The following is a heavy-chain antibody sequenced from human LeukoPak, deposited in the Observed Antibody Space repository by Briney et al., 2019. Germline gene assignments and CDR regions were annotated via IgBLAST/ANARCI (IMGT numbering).Heavy chain of an antibody. D-gene: IGHD6-6*01. CDR1: GGSFSGYY. Sequence: SETLSLTCAVYGGSFSGYYWNWIRQPPGKGLEWIGEINHSDSTNYYPSLKSRVTISVDTSRNQFSLRLSSLTAADTAVYYCARGRIVEYSSLIFDYWGQGILVTVSS. CDR3: ARGRIVEYSSLIFDY. V-gene: IGHV4-34*01. J-gene: IGHJ4*02. CDR2: INHSDST.